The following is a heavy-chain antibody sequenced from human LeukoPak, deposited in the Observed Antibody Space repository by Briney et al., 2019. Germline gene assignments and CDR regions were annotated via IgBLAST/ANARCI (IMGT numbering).Heavy chain of an antibody. J-gene: IGHJ4*02. Sequence: GGSLRLSCAASGFTFSSYSMNWVRQAPGKGLEWVSSISSSSYIYYADSVKGRFTISRDNAKNSLYLQMNSLRAEDTAVYYCARDGEVTYYYDSSGYYNDYWGQGTLVTVSS. CDR3: ARDGEVTYYYDSSGYYNDY. CDR1: GFTFSSYS. V-gene: IGHV3-21*01. D-gene: IGHD3-22*01. CDR2: ISSSSYI.